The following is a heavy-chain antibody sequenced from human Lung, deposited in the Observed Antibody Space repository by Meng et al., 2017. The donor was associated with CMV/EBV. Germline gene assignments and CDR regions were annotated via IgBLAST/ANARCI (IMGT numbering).Heavy chain of an antibody. V-gene: IGHV1-69*10. J-gene: IGHJ6*02. CDR3: ARDFKTRRGIFGTVSGGYYGMDA. CDR2: INPILSMA. CDR1: GGTFDNYA. D-gene: IGHD3-3*01. Sequence: SLNFSWKTPGGTFDNYAISWVRQAPGQGLEWMGGINPILSMATYPQRFQGRVTITADKSTTTAYMELSSLRSEDTALYYCARDFKTRRGIFGTVSGGYYGMDAWGQGTTVTVSS.